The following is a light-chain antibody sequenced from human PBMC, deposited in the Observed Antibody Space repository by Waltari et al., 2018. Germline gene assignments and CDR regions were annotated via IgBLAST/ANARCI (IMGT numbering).Light chain of an antibody. J-gene: IGLJ2*01. CDR2: LNREGSH. CDR3: QTWDTDIHVV. V-gene: IGLV4-69*01. Sequence: QLVLTQSPSASASLGASVKLTCPLSRGHTNYAIAWHHQQPKKGPRFLMKLNREGSHTKGDGIPDRFSGSSSGAERFLTISSLQSEDEGDYYCQTWDTDIHVVFGGGTKL. CDR1: RGHTNYA.